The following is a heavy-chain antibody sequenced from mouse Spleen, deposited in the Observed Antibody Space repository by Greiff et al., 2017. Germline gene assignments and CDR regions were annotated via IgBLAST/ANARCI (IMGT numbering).Heavy chain of an antibody. Sequence: EVKLMESGGGLVKPGGSLKLSCAASGFTFSSYAMSWVRQTPEKRLEWVAAINSNGGSTYYPDTVKDRFTISRDNAKNTLYLQMSSLRSEDTALYYCARHPYYRNYFDYWGQGTTLTVSS. CDR1: GFTFSSYA. D-gene: IGHD2-14*01. J-gene: IGHJ2*01. V-gene: IGHV5-6-2*01. CDR3: ARHPYYRNYFDY. CDR2: INSNGGST.